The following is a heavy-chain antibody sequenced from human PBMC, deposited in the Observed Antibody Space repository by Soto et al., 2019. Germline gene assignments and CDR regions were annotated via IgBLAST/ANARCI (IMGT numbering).Heavy chain of an antibody. CDR1: CGSISSSSYY. CDR2: IYYSGST. Sequence: PSETLSLTCTVACGSISSSSYYWGWIRQPPGKGLEWIGSIYYSGSTYDNPSLKRRGTISVYTSKNQFSLKLSSVTAADTAVYYCARHGYRGYDDPPFGMDVWGQGTTVTVSS. J-gene: IGHJ6*02. D-gene: IGHD5-12*01. V-gene: IGHV4-39*01. CDR3: ARHGYRGYDDPPFGMDV.